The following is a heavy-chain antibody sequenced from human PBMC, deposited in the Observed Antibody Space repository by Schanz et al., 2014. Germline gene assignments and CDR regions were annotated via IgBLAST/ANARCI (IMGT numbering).Heavy chain of an antibody. V-gene: IGHV4-38-2*02. CDR1: GYSISSGYY. D-gene: IGHD7-27*01. CDR3: ARSTGDPFDY. J-gene: IGHJ4*02. CDR2: VYHSGST. Sequence: QVQLQESGPGLVKPSETLSLTCTVSGYSISSGYYWGWIRQPPGKGLEWIGSVYHSGSTYYNPSLKSRVTILVDTPKTQFPLKLSSVTAADTAVYYCARSTGDPFDYWGQGTLVTVSS.